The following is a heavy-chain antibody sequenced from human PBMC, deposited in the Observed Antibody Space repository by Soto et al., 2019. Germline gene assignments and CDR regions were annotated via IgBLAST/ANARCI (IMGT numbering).Heavy chain of an antibody. CDR1: GYTFIGYY. V-gene: IGHV1-2*04. CDR2: INPNSGGA. CDR3: ARDDGWNYRYYDMEV. Sequence: QVQLVQSGAEVKKPGASVKVSCKASGYTFIGYYIHWVRQAPGQGLEWMGWINPNSGGAKYSQKFQAWVTMTSDTSISTAYMELSRLKSDDTAVYFCARDDGWNYRYYDMEVWGQGTTVTVS. D-gene: IGHD1-7*01. J-gene: IGHJ6*02.